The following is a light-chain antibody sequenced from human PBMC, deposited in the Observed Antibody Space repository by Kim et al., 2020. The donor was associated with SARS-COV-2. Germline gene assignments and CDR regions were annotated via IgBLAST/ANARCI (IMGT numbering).Light chain of an antibody. V-gene: IGLV2-8*01. CDR2: EVP. J-gene: IGLJ2*01. CDR3: SSYAASRTFL. Sequence: VTRSCTGTSSVVGGYNSGSWDQLHQGKAPRLMIYEVPKRPSGVPDRFSGSKSGNTASLTVSGLQADDEAHYYCSSYAASRTFLFGGGTKVTVL. CDR1: SSVVGGYNS.